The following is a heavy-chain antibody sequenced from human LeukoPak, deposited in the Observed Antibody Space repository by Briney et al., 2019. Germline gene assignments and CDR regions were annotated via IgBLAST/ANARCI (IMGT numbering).Heavy chain of an antibody. CDR1: GFTFSSYW. Sequence: TGGALRLSCAASGFTFSSYWMHWVRQAPGKGLVWVSRINSDGSSTSYADSVKGRFTISRDNAKNTLYLQMNSLRAEDTAVYYCARAKIKERYYYDSSGYYHYYYYYYMDVWGKGTTVTISS. D-gene: IGHD3-22*01. V-gene: IGHV3-74*01. J-gene: IGHJ6*03. CDR3: ARAKIKERYYYDSSGYYHYYYYYYMDV. CDR2: INSDGSST.